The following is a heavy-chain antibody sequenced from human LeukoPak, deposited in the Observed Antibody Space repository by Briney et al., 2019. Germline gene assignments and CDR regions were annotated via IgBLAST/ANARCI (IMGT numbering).Heavy chain of an antibody. CDR2: IRRKAYGGTT. CDR3: TRDDPYDYVWGSYRYVAFDI. CDR1: GFSFGDYA. Sequence: GGSLRLSCTASGFSFGDYAMSWVRQAPGEGLEWVGFIRRKAYGGTTEYAASVKGRFTISRDDSKSIAYLQMNSLKTEDTAVYYCTRDDPYDYVWGSYRYVAFDIWGQGTMVTVSS. D-gene: IGHD3-16*02. J-gene: IGHJ3*02. V-gene: IGHV3-49*04.